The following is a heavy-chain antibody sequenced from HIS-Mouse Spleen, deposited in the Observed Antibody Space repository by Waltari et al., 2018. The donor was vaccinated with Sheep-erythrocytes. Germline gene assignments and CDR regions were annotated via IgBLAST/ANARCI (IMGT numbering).Heavy chain of an antibody. V-gene: IGHV3-23*01. CDR1: GFTFSSYA. D-gene: IGHD7-27*01. Sequence: EVQLLESGGGLVQLGGSLRLSCAASGFTFSSYAMRWVGQAPGGGMEWVADMRCRGGSTYCADCVKGRFTISRDNSKNTMYLQMNSLRAEDTAVYDCAKRRTGDGGLDYWGQGTLVTVSS. J-gene: IGHJ4*02. CDR2: MRCRGGST. CDR3: AKRRTGDGGLDY.